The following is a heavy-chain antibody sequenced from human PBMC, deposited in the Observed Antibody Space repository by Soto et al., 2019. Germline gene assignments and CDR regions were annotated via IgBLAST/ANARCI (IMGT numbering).Heavy chain of an antibody. CDR2: ISSNGGST. Sequence: GGSLRLSCSASGFTFSSYAMHWVRQAPGKGLEYVSAISSNGGSTYYADSVKGRFTISRDNSKNTLYLQMSSLRAEDTAVYYCVKGPGRSSWCFDYWGQGTLVTVSS. D-gene: IGHD6-13*01. J-gene: IGHJ4*02. CDR1: GFTFSSYA. CDR3: VKGPGRSSWCFDY. V-gene: IGHV3-64D*08.